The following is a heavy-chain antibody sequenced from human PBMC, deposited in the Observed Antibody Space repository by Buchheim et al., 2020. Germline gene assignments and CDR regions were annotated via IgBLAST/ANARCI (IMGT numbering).Heavy chain of an antibody. CDR3: ARRSDRITTRPFDF. CDR1: GFTFKSYS. V-gene: IGHV3-21*01. Sequence: LVESGGGLVRPGGSLRLSCAASGFTFKSYSFNWVRQAPGKGLEWISSINTYSNDIYYADSVRGRFTISRDDAPDSLFLQMDSLRAEDTAVYYCARRSDRITTRPFDFWGQGTL. CDR2: INTYSNDI. D-gene: IGHD4-11*01. J-gene: IGHJ4*02.